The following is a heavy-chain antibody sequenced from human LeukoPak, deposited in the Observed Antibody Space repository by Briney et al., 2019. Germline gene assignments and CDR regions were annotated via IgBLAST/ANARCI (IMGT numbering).Heavy chain of an antibody. CDR1: GGSISSGGYY. CDR2: IYYSGST. Sequence: SETLSLTCTVSGGSISSGGYYWSWIRQHPGQGLEWIGYIYYSGSTYYNPSLKSRVTISVDTSKNQFSLKLSSVTAADTAVYYCAKNREGYSYGYRGPYYGMDVWGQGTTVTVSS. J-gene: IGHJ6*02. V-gene: IGHV4-31*03. D-gene: IGHD5-18*01. CDR3: AKNREGYSYGYRGPYYGMDV.